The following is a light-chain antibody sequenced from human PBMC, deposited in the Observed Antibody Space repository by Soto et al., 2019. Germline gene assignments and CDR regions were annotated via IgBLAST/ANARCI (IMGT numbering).Light chain of an antibody. CDR2: EVS. V-gene: IGLV2-23*02. CDR3: CSYAASSTLYV. Sequence: QSVLTQPASVSGSPGQSITISCTGTSSDVGSYNLVSWYQQHPGKAPKLMIYEVSKRPSGVSNRFSGSKSGNTASLTISGLQAEDEADYYCCSYAASSTLYVFGTGTRSPS. J-gene: IGLJ1*01. CDR1: SSDVGSYNL.